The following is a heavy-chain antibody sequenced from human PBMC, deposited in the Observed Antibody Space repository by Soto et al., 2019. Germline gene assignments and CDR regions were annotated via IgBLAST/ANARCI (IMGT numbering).Heavy chain of an antibody. Sequence: PGGSLRLCCAASGVTFSSYAMSWGRQAPGKGLEWVPAISGSGGSTYYADSVKGRFTISRDNSKNTLYLQMNSLRAEDTAVYYCAKDPYYDILTGPPNWFDPSGQGTLVTVSS. V-gene: IGHV3-23*01. CDR3: AKDPYYDILTGPPNWFDP. J-gene: IGHJ5*02. CDR2: ISGSGGST. D-gene: IGHD3-9*01. CDR1: GVTFSSYA.